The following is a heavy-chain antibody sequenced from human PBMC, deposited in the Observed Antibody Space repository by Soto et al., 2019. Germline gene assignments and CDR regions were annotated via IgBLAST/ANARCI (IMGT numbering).Heavy chain of an antibody. J-gene: IGHJ4*02. CDR2: MNPNSVNT. V-gene: IGHV1-8*01. CDR3: AGCLFTISSYRSNGPFAY. Sequence: QVQLVQSGAEVKKPGASVKVSCKASGYTFTSYDINWVRQATGQGLEWMGWMNPNSVNTGYAHKFQGRVTKTRNTSLSKAYMEPSSLRSEDTAVYYCAGCLFTISSYRSNGPFAYWGQGTLVTVSS. CDR1: GYTFTSYD. D-gene: IGHD3-16*02.